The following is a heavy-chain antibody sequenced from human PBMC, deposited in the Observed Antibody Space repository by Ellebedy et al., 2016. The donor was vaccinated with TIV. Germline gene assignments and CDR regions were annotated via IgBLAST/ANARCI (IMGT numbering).Heavy chain of an antibody. CDR2: ISCSMISI. V-gene: IGHV3-21*03. Sequence: PGGSLRLSCAPSGFIFRRYDMNWVRQDPGKGLEWISSISCSMISIHYADSVKGRFTISRNNARDSLYLQMNSLRAKDTGVYYCTRTYDVLTNGMDVWGQGTTVTVSS. D-gene: IGHD3-9*01. J-gene: IGHJ6*02. CDR3: TRTYDVLTNGMDV. CDR1: GFIFRRYD.